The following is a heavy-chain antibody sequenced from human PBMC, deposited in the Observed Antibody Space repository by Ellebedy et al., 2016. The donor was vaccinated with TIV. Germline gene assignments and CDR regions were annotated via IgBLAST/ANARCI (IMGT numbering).Heavy chain of an antibody. CDR1: GYTFTSYA. Sequence: ASVKVSCKASGYTFTSYAMNWVRQAPGQGLEWMGIINPSGGSTSYAQKFQGRVTMTRDTSTSTVYMELSSLRSEDTAVYYCAGAYGGVAGSFDYWGQGTLVTVSS. CDR3: AGAYGGVAGSFDY. D-gene: IGHD3-16*01. CDR2: INPSGGST. V-gene: IGHV1-46*03. J-gene: IGHJ4*02.